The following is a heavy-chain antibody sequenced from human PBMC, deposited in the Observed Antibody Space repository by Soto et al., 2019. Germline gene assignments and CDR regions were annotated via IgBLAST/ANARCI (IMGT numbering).Heavy chain of an antibody. V-gene: IGHV4-59*01. CDR2: IYYSGST. CDR1: GGSISSYY. J-gene: IGHJ3*02. Sequence: SETLSLTCTVSGGSISSYYWSWIRRPPGKGLEWIGYIYYSGSTNYNPSLKSRVTISVDTSKNQFSLKLSSVTAADTAVYYCARDRGCSGGSCYSENAFDIWGQGTMVTVSS. CDR3: ARDRGCSGGSCYSENAFDI. D-gene: IGHD2-15*01.